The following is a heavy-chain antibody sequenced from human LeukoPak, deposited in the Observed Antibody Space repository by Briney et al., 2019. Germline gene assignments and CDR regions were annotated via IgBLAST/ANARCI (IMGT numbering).Heavy chain of an antibody. CDR3: ARVSGRLGGQSDLDY. CDR1: GFTFPHYS. J-gene: IGHJ4*02. D-gene: IGHD1-26*01. Sequence: GGSLRLSCASSGFTFPHYSMNSVRQAPAKGLEWVASISNDGTYINNAGSVKGRFTISRDNAKESVYLQMISLRADDTAVYYCARVSGRLGGQSDLDYWRQGTVVIVS. V-gene: IGHV3-21*01. CDR2: ISNDGTYI.